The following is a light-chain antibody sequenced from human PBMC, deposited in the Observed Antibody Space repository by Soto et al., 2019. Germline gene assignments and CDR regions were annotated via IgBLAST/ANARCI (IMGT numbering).Light chain of an antibody. CDR1: SSDVGSYNL. Sequence: QSVLTQPASVSGSPGQSITISCTGTSSDVGSYNLVSWYQQYPGKAPKLMIYEGSKRPSGVSNRFSGSKSGNKASLTISGLRAEDEADYYCCSYAGSSTHVIFGGGTKLTVL. CDR3: CSYAGSSTHVI. V-gene: IGLV2-23*01. CDR2: EGS. J-gene: IGLJ2*01.